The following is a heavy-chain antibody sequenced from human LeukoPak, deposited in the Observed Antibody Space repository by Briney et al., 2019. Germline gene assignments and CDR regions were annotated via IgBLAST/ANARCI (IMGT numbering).Heavy chain of an antibody. CDR1: GYSISSGYY. CDR2: INHVGST. V-gene: IGHV4-38-2*02. CDR3: ARFSPIVGAPLHFDY. J-gene: IGHJ4*02. Sequence: SETLSLTCTVSGYSISSGYYWGWIRQPPGKGLEWIGSINHVGSTYYNPSLKSRVTISVDRSKSQFSLKLSSVTAADTAMYYCARFSPIVGAPLHFDYWGQGTLVTVSS. D-gene: IGHD1-26*01.